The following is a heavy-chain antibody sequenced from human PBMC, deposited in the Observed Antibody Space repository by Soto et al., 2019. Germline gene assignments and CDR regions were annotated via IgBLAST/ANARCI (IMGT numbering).Heavy chain of an antibody. CDR2: IIPIFGTA. D-gene: IGHD3-22*01. CDR3: AREQGYYYDSSGYRGNKYYFDY. Sequence: SVKVSCKASGGTFSSYAISWVRQAPGQGLEWMGGIIPIFGTANYAQKFQGRVTITADESTSTAYMELSSLRSEDTAVYYCAREQGYYYDSSGYRGNKYYFDYWGQGTLVTVSS. V-gene: IGHV1-69*13. J-gene: IGHJ4*02. CDR1: GGTFSSYA.